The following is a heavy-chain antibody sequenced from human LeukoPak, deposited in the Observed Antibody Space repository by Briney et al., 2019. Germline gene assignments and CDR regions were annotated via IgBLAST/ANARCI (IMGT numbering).Heavy chain of an antibody. CDR3: AKGGLEPLDY. Sequence: GGSLRLSCAASGFTFDDYAMHWVRQAPGKGLEWVSAISGSGGSTYYADPVKGRFTISRDNSKNTLYLQMNSLRAEDTAVYYCAKGGLEPLDYWGQGTLVTVSS. CDR2: ISGSGGST. D-gene: IGHD1-1*01. CDR1: GFTFDDYA. J-gene: IGHJ4*02. V-gene: IGHV3-23*01.